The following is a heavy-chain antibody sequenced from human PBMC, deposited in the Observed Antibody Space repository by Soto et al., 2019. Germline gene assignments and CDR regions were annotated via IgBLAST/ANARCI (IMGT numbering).Heavy chain of an antibody. CDR2: ISYDGSNK. CDR1: GFTFSSYG. Sequence: HPGGSLRLSCAASGFTFSSYGMHWVRQAPGKGLEWVAVISYDGSNKYYADSVKGRFTISRDNSKNTLYLQMNSLRAEDTAVYYCAKERQQLVRNCFDYWGQGTLVTVSS. CDR3: AKERQQLVRNCFDY. D-gene: IGHD6-13*01. J-gene: IGHJ4*02. V-gene: IGHV3-30*18.